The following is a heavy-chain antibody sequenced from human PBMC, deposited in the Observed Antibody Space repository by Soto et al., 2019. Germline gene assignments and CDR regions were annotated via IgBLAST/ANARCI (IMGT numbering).Heavy chain of an antibody. CDR2: IIPILGIA. J-gene: IGHJ3*02. D-gene: IGHD6-25*01. CDR1: GGTFSSYT. V-gene: IGHV1-69*08. CDR3: AREDYSSGRQTDAFDI. Sequence: QVQLVQSGAEVKKPGSSVKVSCKASGGTFSSYTISWVRQAPGQGLEWMGRIIPILGIANYAQKFQGRVTITADKSTSTAYMELSSLRSEDTAVYYCAREDYSSGRQTDAFDIWGQGTMVTVSS.